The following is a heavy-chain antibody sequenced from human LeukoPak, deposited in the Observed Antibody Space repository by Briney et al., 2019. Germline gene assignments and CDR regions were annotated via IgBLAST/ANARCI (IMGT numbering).Heavy chain of an antibody. CDR3: AKDRYGSGSSCRYFQH. D-gene: IGHD3-10*01. CDR1: GFTFDDYA. J-gene: IGHJ1*01. Sequence: GRSLRLSCAASGFTFDDYAMHWVRQAPGKGLEWVSGISWNSGSIGYADSVKGRFTISRDNAKNSLYLQMNSLRAEDTALYYCAKDRYGSGSSCRYFQHWGQGTLVTVSS. CDR2: ISWNSGSI. V-gene: IGHV3-9*01.